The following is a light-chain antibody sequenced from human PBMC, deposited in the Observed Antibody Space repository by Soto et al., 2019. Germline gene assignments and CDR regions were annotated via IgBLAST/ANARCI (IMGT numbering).Light chain of an antibody. J-gene: IGKJ1*01. V-gene: IGKV3-15*01. CDR1: QSISSN. CDR2: GAS. Sequence: EILMTHSPATLSVSPGETATFSCRASQSISSNLAWYQQKPSQAPRLLIYGASIRATGIPARFSGSGSGTEFTLTISSLQSEDVAVYYCQHYNNWPPWTFGQGTKVDIK. CDR3: QHYNNWPPWT.